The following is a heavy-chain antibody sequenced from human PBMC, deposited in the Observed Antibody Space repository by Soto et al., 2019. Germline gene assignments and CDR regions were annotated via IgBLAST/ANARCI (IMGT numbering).Heavy chain of an antibody. CDR3: ARGFSGITIFGVVIMRYGFDP. Sequence: QVQLVQSGAEVKKPGASVKVSCKASGYTFTSYDINWVRQATGQGLEWMGWMNPNSGNTGYAQKFQGRVTMTRNTSISTAYMELSSLRSEDTAVYYCARGFSGITIFGVVIMRYGFDPWGQGTLVTVSS. V-gene: IGHV1-8*01. J-gene: IGHJ5*02. D-gene: IGHD3-3*01. CDR1: GYTFTSYD. CDR2: MNPNSGNT.